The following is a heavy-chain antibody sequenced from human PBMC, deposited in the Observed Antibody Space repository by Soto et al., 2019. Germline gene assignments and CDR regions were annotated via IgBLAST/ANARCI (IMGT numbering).Heavy chain of an antibody. J-gene: IGHJ6*01. CDR3: ATDWTGDTCPCMDV. CDR1: GFTFNNYA. Sequence: EVQLLESGGGLVQPGGSLRLSCAASGFTFNNYAMTWVRQAPGKGLEWVSTISGSDDSTYYAYSVKGRLTISRDNSTNALYLQMSSLSAEATALYYCATDWTGDTCPCMDVWGKCTTVTVSS. CDR2: ISGSDDST. D-gene: IGHD2-8*02. V-gene: IGHV3-23*01.